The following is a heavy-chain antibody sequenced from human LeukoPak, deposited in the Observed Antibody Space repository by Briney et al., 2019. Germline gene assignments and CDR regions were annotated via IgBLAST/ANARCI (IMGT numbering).Heavy chain of an antibody. CDR3: ARAVVGKEDLDY. J-gene: IGHJ4*02. V-gene: IGHV3-30*04. D-gene: IGHD6-19*01. CDR2: ISHDGSTT. CDR1: GFTFSIYA. Sequence: PSETLSLSCAASGFTFSIYAIHWVRQAPGKGLEWVAVISHDGSTTYYADSVKGRFTISRDNSKNTLYLQMDTLGAEDTAVYYCARAVVGKEDLDYWGQGTLVTVSS.